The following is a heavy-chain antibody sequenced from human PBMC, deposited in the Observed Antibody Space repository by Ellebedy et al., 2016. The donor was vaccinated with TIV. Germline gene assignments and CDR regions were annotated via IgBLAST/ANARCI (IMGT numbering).Heavy chain of an antibody. D-gene: IGHD1-26*01. J-gene: IGHJ4*02. CDR1: GFTFSSYT. CDR2: LKSDGGSS. CDR3: ARDRNTIVRATFYFDF. V-gene: IGHV3-64D*06. Sequence: GESLKISCSASGFTFSSYTMHWVRQAPGKGLELVSALKSDGGSSYYADSVQGRFTISRDNSKNTLFLQMSSLRTDDTAVYYCARDRNTIVRATFYFDFWGQGTLVTVSS.